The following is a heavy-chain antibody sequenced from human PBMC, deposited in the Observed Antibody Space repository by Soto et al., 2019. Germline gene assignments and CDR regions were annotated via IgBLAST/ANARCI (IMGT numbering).Heavy chain of an antibody. J-gene: IGHJ4*02. D-gene: IGHD6-19*01. CDR2: ISGSGGST. CDR3: AKDRGGIAVAGTYFDY. V-gene: IGHV3-23*01. Sequence: EVQLLESGGGLVQPGGSLRLSCAASGFTFISYAMSWVRQAPGKGLEWVSAISGSGGSTYYADSVKGRFTISRDNSKNTLYLQMNSMRAEDTAVYYCAKDRGGIAVAGTYFDYWGQGTLVTVSS. CDR1: GFTFISYA.